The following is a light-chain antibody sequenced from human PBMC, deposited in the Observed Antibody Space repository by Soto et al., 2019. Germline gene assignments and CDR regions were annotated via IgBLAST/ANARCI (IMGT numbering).Light chain of an antibody. J-gene: IGLJ2*01. CDR3: SSYTSGSTLVV. V-gene: IGLV2-14*01. CDR1: SSDVGGYNY. CDR2: EVS. Sequence: QSALTQPASVSGSPGQSITISCTGTSSDVGGYNYVSWYQQHPGKAPKLMIYEVSNRPSEASNRFSGSKSGNTASLTISGLQAEDEGNYYCSSYTSGSTLVVFGGGTKLTVL.